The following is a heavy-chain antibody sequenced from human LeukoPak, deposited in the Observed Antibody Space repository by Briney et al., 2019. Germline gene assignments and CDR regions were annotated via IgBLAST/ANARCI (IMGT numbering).Heavy chain of an antibody. CDR2: ISYDGSNK. Sequence: PGGSLRLSCAASGFTFSSYAMHWVRQAPGKGLEWVAVISYDGSNKHYADSVKGRFTISRDNSKNTLYLQMNSLRVEDTAVYYCASLYCSGGSCYSFDYWGQGTLVTVSS. CDR3: ASLYCSGGSCYSFDY. J-gene: IGHJ4*02. D-gene: IGHD2-15*01. V-gene: IGHV3-30-3*01. CDR1: GFTFSSYA.